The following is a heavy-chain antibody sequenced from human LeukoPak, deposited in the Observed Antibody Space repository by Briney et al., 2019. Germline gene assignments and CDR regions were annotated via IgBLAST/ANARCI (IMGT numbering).Heavy chain of an antibody. V-gene: IGHV1-18*01. Sequence: ASVKVSCKASGYTFTSYGISWVRQAPGQGLEWMGWIGAYNGNTNYAQKLQGRVTMTTDTSTSTAYMELRSLRSDDTAVYYCARGAAAGNYYYYYYMDVWGKGTTVTISS. CDR1: GYTFTSYG. J-gene: IGHJ6*03. CDR3: ARGAAAGNYYYYYYMDV. D-gene: IGHD6-13*01. CDR2: IGAYNGNT.